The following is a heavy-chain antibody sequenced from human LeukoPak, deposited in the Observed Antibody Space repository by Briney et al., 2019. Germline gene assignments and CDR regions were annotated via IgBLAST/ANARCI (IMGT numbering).Heavy chain of an antibody. Sequence: PSETLSLTCAVYGGSFSGYYWSWIRQPPGKGLEWIGEINHSGSTNYNPSLKSRVTISVDTSKNQFSLKLSSVTAADTAVYYCARAWASIAARRFRWFDPWGQGTLVTVSS. CDR2: INHSGST. V-gene: IGHV4-34*01. CDR3: ARAWASIAARRFRWFDP. J-gene: IGHJ5*02. CDR1: GGSFSGYY. D-gene: IGHD6-6*01.